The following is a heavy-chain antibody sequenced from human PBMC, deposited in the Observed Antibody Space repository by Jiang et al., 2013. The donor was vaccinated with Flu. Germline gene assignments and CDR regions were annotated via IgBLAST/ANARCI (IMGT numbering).Heavy chain of an antibody. D-gene: IGHD1-26*01. CDR1: GGSISSYY. J-gene: IGHJ4*02. V-gene: IGHV4-59*01. CDR3: ATLPVGFGYFDY. CDR2: IYYSGST. Sequence: GSGLVKPSETLSLTCTVSGGSISSYYWSWIRQPPGKGLEWIGYIYYSGSTNYNPSLKSRVTISVDTSKNQFSLKLSSVTAADTAVYYCATLPVGFGYFDYWGQGTLVTVSS.